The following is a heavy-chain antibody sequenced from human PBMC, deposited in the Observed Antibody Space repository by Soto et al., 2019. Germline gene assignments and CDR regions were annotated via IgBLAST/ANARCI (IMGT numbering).Heavy chain of an antibody. Sequence: EVQLLESGGGLVQPGGSLRLSCAASGFTFSNYAMSWVRQAPGKGLEWVSGISASGGSTYYADSVKGRFTISRDNSYLQMNSLRAEDTAVYYCAKHNGTYYYHYGMDVWGQGTTVIVSS. CDR3: AKHNGTYYYHYGMDV. CDR1: GFTFSNYA. V-gene: IGHV3-23*01. CDR2: ISASGGST. J-gene: IGHJ6*02. D-gene: IGHD1-26*01.